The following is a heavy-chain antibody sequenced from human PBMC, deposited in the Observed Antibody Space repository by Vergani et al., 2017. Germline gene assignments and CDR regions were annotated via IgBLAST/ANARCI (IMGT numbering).Heavy chain of an antibody. CDR1: GFTFTRYG. CDR2: VLFDGSNE. CDR3: ARDLAYCHEGSCAL. V-gene: IGHV3-30*02. D-gene: IGHD2-15*01. J-gene: IGHJ4*02. Sequence: QVQLVQSGGGVVQPVGSLRLSCVASGFTFTRYGMQWVRQAPGKGLEWVAYVLFDGSNEYYADSVKGRFIVSRDNSNDALYLQMNSLRTDDTAVYYCARDLAYCHEGSCALWGQGSVVTVSS.